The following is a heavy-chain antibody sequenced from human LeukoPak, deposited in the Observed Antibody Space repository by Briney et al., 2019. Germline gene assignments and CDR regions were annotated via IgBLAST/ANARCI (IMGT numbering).Heavy chain of an antibody. V-gene: IGHV4-30-2*02. Sequence: SETLSLTCTVSGGSISSGGYYWSWIRQPPGKGLEWIGYIYHSGSTYYNPSLKSRVTISVDTSKNQFSLKLSSVTAADTAVYYCARDSSGYYAHAFDIWGQGTMVTVSS. J-gene: IGHJ3*02. CDR3: ARDSSGYYAHAFDI. CDR1: GGSISSGGYY. CDR2: IYHSGST. D-gene: IGHD3-22*01.